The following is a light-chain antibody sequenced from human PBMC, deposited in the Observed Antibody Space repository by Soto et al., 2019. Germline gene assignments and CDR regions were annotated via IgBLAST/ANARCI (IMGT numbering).Light chain of an antibody. V-gene: IGKV3-20*01. CDR1: QSVSSSY. Sequence: EIVLTQSPGTLSLSPGERATLSCRASQSVSSSYLAWYQQKPGQPPRLLIYGASSRATGVPARFSGSGSGTDFTLTINSLQPEDFAAYYCQQAASFPITFGQGTRLEIK. CDR2: GAS. J-gene: IGKJ5*01. CDR3: QQAASFPIT.